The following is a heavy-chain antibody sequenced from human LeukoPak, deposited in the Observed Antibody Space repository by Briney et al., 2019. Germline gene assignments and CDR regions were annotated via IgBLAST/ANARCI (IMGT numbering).Heavy chain of an antibody. CDR1: GFTFSSYG. V-gene: IGHV3-30*18. D-gene: IGHD6-19*01. CDR2: ISYDGSNK. Sequence: PGRSLRLSCAASGFTFSSYGMHWVRQAPGKGLEWVAVISYDGSNKYYADSVKGRFTISRDNSKNTLYLQMNSLRAEDTAVYYCAKATCIAVNLYYEMDFWGKGGTVSVSS. J-gene: IGHJ6*04. CDR3: AKATCIAVNLYYEMDF.